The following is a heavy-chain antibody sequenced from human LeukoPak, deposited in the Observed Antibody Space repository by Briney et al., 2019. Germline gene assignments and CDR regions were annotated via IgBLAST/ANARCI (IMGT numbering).Heavy chain of an antibody. D-gene: IGHD6-25*01. CDR2: IYYSGST. V-gene: IGHV4-59*01. CDR3: ARDQRYSSGNWFDL. J-gene: IGHJ5*02. Sequence: PSETLSLTCTVSGGSISSYYWSWIRQPPGKGLEWIGYIYYSGSTNYNPSLKSRVTISVDTSKNQFSLKLSSVSAADTAVYYCARDQRYSSGNWFDLWGQGTLVTVSS. CDR1: GGSISSYY.